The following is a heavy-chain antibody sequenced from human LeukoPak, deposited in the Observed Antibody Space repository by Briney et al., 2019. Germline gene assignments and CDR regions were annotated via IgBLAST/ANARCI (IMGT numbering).Heavy chain of an antibody. CDR1: GGPISSYY. D-gene: IGHD3-16*01. CDR3: ARVYYDYVWGSNFYYYYMDV. CDR2: IYYSGST. Sequence: SETLSLTCTVSGGPISSYYWSWIRQPPGKGLEWIGYIYYSGSTNYNPSLKSRVTISVDTSKNQFSLKLSSVTAADTAVYYCARVYYDYVWGSNFYYYYMDVWGKGTTVTVSS. J-gene: IGHJ6*03. V-gene: IGHV4-59*01.